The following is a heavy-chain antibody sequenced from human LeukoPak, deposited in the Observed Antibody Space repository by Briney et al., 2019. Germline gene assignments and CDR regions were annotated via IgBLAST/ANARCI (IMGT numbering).Heavy chain of an antibody. CDR2: IRYDGSNK. J-gene: IGHJ5*02. Sequence: GGSRRLSCAAPGFTFSSYGMHWVRQAPGKGLEWVAFIRYDGSNKYYADSVKGRFTISRDNSKNTLYLQMNSLRAEDTAVYFCAKDDYYDSSGDPNWFDPWGQGTLVTVSS. CDR3: AKDDYYDSSGDPNWFDP. CDR1: GFTFSSYG. V-gene: IGHV3-30*02. D-gene: IGHD3-22*01.